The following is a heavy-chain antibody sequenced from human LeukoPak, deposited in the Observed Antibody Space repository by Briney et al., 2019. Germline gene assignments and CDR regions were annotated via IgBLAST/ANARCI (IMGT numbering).Heavy chain of an antibody. Sequence: GGSLRLSCAASGFTFSSHWMHWVRHAPGKGLVWVSGISSDGSRPRYADSVNGRFTISRDNSKNTLYLQMNSLRAEDTAVYYCARWELLRGGFDYWGQGTLVTVSS. CDR3: ARWELLRGGFDY. CDR1: GFTFSSHW. V-gene: IGHV3-74*01. CDR2: ISSDGSRP. J-gene: IGHJ4*02. D-gene: IGHD1-26*01.